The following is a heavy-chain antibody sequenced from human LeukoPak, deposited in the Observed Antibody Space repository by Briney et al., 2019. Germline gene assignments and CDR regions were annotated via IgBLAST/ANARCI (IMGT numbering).Heavy chain of an antibody. J-gene: IGHJ4*02. CDR1: GFTFSSYW. Sequence: GGSLRLSCAASGFTFSSYWMSWVRQAPGKGLEWVANIKQDGSEKYYVDSVKGRFTISRDNAKNSLYLQINSLRAEDTAVYYCARGRPTVTTPLGYWGQGTLVTVSS. D-gene: IGHD4-11*01. V-gene: IGHV3-7*01. CDR3: ARGRPTVTTPLGY. CDR2: IKQDGSEK.